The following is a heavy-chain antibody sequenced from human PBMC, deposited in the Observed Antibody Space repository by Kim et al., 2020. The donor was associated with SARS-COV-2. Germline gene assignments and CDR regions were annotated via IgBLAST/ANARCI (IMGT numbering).Heavy chain of an antibody. J-gene: IGHJ4*02. D-gene: IGHD3-10*01. V-gene: IGHV1-46*01. CDR3: ARDRGYYGSGSYYLRLAAPFFDY. CDR2: INPSGGST. CDR1: GYTFTSYY. Sequence: ASVKVSCKASGYTFTSYYMHWVRQAPGQGLEWMGIINPSGGSTSYAQKFQGRVTMTRDTSTSTVYMELSSLRSEDTAVYYCARDRGYYGSGSYYLRLAAPFFDYWGQGTLVTVSS.